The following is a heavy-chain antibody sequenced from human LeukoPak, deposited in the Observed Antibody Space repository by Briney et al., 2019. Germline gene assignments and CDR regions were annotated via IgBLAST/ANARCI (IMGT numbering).Heavy chain of an antibody. V-gene: IGHV1-2*02. CDR1: GYTFTSYG. D-gene: IGHD2-2*03. J-gene: IGHJ3*02. CDR2: INPNSGGT. Sequence: GASVKVSCKASGYTFTSYGISWVRQAPGQGLEWMGWINPNSGGTNYAQKFQGRVTMTRDTSISTAYMELSRLRSDDTAVYYCASAMDIVVVPADNDAFDIWGQGTMVTVSS. CDR3: ASAMDIVVVPADNDAFDI.